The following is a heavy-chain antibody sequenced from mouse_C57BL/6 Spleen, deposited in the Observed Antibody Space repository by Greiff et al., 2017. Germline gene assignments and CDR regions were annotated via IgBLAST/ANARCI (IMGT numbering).Heavy chain of an antibody. CDR2: INPNYGTT. D-gene: IGHD1-1*01. Sequence: EVQLQESGPELVKPGASVKLSCKASGYSFTDYNMNWVKQSNGKSLEWIGVINPNYGTTSYNQKFKGKATLTVDQSSSTAYMQLNSLTSEDSAVYYCARTVRHYGSSYSYWYFDVWGTGTTVTVSS. CDR3: ARTVRHYGSSYSYWYFDV. CDR1: GYSFTDYN. V-gene: IGHV1-39*01. J-gene: IGHJ1*03.